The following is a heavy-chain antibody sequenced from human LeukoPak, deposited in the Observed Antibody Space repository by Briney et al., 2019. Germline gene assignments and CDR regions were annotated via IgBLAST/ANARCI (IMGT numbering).Heavy chain of an antibody. CDR2: IYYSGST. CDR1: GGSISSYY. J-gene: IGHJ4*02. V-gene: IGHV4-59*01. D-gene: IGHD1-26*01. CDR3: ARELVGAAFDY. Sequence: PSETLSLTCTVSGGSISSYYWSWIRQPPGKGLEWIGYIYYSGSTNYNPSLKSRVTISVDTSKNQFSLKLSSVTAADTAVYYCARELVGAAFDYWGLGTLVTVSS.